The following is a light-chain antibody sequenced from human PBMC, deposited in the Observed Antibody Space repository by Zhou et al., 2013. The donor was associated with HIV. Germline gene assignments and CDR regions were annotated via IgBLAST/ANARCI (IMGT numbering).Light chain of an antibody. CDR1: QSVSNY. J-gene: IGKJ1*01. CDR2: NAS. Sequence: IVLTQSPGTLSLSPGDGATLSCRASQSVSNYLVWYQRKPGQAPRLLIYNASSRATGVPNRFSGGGSGTDFTLTISRLEPEDCAVYYCQQYGSSPRLTFG. V-gene: IGKV3-20*01. CDR3: QQYGSSPRLT.